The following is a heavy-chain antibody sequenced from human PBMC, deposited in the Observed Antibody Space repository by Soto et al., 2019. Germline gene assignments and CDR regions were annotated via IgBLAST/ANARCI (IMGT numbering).Heavy chain of an antibody. CDR2: MNPNSGNT. CDR3: ARVGPLVRGVIITFGPRHYYYMDV. Sequence: ASVKVSCKASGYTFTSYDINWVRQATGQGLEWMGWMNPNSGNTGYAQKFQGRVTMTRNTSISTAYMELSSLRSEDTAVYYCARVGPLVRGVIITFGPRHYYYMDVWGKGTTVTVSS. D-gene: IGHD3-10*01. J-gene: IGHJ6*03. V-gene: IGHV1-8*01. CDR1: GYTFTSYD.